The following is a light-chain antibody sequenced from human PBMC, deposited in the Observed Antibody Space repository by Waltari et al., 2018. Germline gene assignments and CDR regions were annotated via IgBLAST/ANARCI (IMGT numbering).Light chain of an antibody. CDR1: SSDIGYYNH. V-gene: IGLV2-14*01. Sequence: QSALTQPASVSGSPGQSITISCTGTSSDIGYYNHVSWYQQYPGRAPKLMTYEVNNRPAGVSNRFSGSKSDNTASLTISGLQAEDEAHYYCTSYTISTTWVFGGGTKLTVL. CDR2: EVN. J-gene: IGLJ3*02. CDR3: TSYTISTTWV.